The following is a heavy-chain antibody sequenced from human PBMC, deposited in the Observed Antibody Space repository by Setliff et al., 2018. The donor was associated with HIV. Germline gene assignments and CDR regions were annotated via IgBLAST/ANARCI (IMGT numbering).Heavy chain of an antibody. CDR2: INHSGST. CDR3: ARVDGYDFWSGYYTPHAFDI. Sequence: SETLSLACAVYGGSFSGYYWSWIRQPPGKGLEWIGEINHSGSTNYNPSLKSRVTISVDTSKNQFSLKLSSVTAADTAVYYCARVDGYDFWSGYYTPHAFDIWGQGTMVTVSS. V-gene: IGHV4-34*01. D-gene: IGHD3-3*01. CDR1: GGSFSGYY. J-gene: IGHJ3*02.